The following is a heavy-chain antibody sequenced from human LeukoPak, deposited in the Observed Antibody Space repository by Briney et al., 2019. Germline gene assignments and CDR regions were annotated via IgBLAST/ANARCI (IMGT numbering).Heavy chain of an antibody. CDR2: ISWNSGSI. CDR3: AKDSSSWSTFFDY. V-gene: IGHV3-9*01. CDR1: GFTFDDYA. J-gene: IGHJ4*02. Sequence: SGGSLRLSCAASGFTFDDYAMHWVRQAPGKGLEWVSGISWNSGSIGYADSVKGRFTISRDNAKNSLYLQMNSLRAEDTALYYCAKDSSSWSTFFDYWGQGTLVTVSS. D-gene: IGHD6-13*01.